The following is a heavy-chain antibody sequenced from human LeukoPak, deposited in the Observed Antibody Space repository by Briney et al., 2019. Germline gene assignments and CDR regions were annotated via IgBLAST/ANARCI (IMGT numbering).Heavy chain of an antibody. J-gene: IGHJ6*02. CDR2: IHPGDSNS. Sequence: PGESLKISCKGSGYSFTSYWIGLVRQMPGKDLEWLGIIHPGDSNSRYSPSFQGQVTISADMSISTAYLQWSSLKASDTAMYYCARQTPGHYGMDVWGQGTTVTVSS. CDR1: GYSFTSYW. CDR3: ARQTPGHYGMDV. V-gene: IGHV5-51*01.